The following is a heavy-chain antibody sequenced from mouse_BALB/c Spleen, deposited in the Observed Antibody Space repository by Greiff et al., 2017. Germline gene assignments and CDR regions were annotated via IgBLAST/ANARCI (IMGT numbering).Heavy chain of an antibody. CDR2: IWTGGGT. Sequence: QVQLKESGPGLVAPSQSLSITCTVSGFSLTSYDISWIRQPPGKGLEWLGVIWTGGGTNYNSAFMSRLSISKDNSKSQVFLKMNSLQTDDTAIYYCVREGDYDGWFAYWGQGTLVTVSA. V-gene: IGHV2-9-2*01. J-gene: IGHJ3*01. D-gene: IGHD2-4*01. CDR3: VREGDYDGWFAY. CDR1: GFSLTSYD.